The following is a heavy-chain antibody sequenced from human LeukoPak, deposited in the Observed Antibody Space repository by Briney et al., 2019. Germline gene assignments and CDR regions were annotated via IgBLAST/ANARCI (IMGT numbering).Heavy chain of an antibody. V-gene: IGHV4-59*01. D-gene: IGHD3-22*01. CDR3: ARDHYYDSSGYTFRH. CDR2: IYYSGST. CDR1: GGSISSYY. J-gene: IGHJ1*01. Sequence: SETLSLTCTVSGGSISSYYWSWIRQPPGKGLEWIGYIYYSGSTSYNPSLKSRVTISVDTSKNQFSLKLSSVTAADTAVYYCARDHYYDSSGYTFRHWGQGTPVTVSS.